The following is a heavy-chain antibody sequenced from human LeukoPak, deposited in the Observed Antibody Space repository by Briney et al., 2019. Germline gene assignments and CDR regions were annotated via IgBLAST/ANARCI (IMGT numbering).Heavy chain of an antibody. CDR2: INPNSGGT. Sequence: ASVKVSCKASGYTFTDYYIHWVRQAPGQGLEWMGWINPNSGGTKYAQDFQGRVTMTGDTSISTADMELSRLTSDDTAVYYCARGYSSDWYFDYWGQGTLVTVSS. J-gene: IGHJ4*02. CDR3: ARGYSSDWYFDY. V-gene: IGHV1-2*02. CDR1: GYTFTDYY. D-gene: IGHD6-19*01.